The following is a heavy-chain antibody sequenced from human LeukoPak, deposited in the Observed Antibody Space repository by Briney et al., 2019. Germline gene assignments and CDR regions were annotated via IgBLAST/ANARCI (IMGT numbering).Heavy chain of an antibody. D-gene: IGHD4-17*01. Sequence: GRSLRLSCAASGFTFSSYGMHWVRQAPGKGLEWVSAISGSGGSTYYADSVKGRFTISRDNSKNTLYLQMNSLRAEDTAVYYCAKRGYGDYQFDYWGQGTLVTVSS. CDR3: AKRGYGDYQFDY. CDR2: ISGSGGST. CDR1: GFTFSSYG. V-gene: IGHV3-23*01. J-gene: IGHJ4*02.